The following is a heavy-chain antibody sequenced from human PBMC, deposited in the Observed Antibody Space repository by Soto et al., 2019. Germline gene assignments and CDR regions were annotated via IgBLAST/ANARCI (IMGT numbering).Heavy chain of an antibody. V-gene: IGHV1-3*01. CDR1: GYTFTSHT. J-gene: IGHJ4*02. CDR3: AREPEDGVPGDY. Sequence: QVKLVQSGAEVKEPGASVKVSCKASGYTFTSHTIHWARKAPGQGLEWMGWIIVSNGSPRYAPQFQGRLSFGRDTSATTAYMELSSLTSEDTAVYYCAREPEDGVPGDYWGQGTRVVVSS. CDR2: IIVSNGSP. D-gene: IGHD3-3*01.